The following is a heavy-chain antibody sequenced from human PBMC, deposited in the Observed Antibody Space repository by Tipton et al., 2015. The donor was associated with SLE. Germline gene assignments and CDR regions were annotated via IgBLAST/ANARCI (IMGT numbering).Heavy chain of an antibody. CDR2: INHREST. D-gene: IGHD2-2*01. CDR3: ARSPVPAGRGHNYFDL. J-gene: IGHJ5*02. CDR1: GASFSGYF. Sequence: TLSLTCAVSGASFSGYFWTWIRQSPGKGLEWIGEINHRESTNSNPSLESRVTLSVDTSKSQFSLKLRFVTAADTAVYYCARSPVPAGRGHNYFDLWGLGALVTVSS. V-gene: IGHV4-34*01.